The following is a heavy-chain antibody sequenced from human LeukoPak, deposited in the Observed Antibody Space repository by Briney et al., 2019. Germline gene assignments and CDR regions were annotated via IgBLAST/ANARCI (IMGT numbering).Heavy chain of an antibody. V-gene: IGHV1-2*02. CDR2: INPNSGGT. J-gene: IGHJ5*02. Sequence: GASLKVSCKASGYTFTGYYMHWVRQAPGQGLGWMGWINPNSGGTNYAQKFQGRVTMTRDTSISTAYMELSRLRSDDTAVYYCAREGGRWLQFNWFDPWGQGTLVTVSS. CDR1: GYTFTGYY. CDR3: AREGGRWLQFNWFDP. D-gene: IGHD5-24*01.